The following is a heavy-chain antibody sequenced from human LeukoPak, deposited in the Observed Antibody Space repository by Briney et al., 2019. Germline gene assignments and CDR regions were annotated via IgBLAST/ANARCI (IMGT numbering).Heavy chain of an antibody. CDR2: ISGSGGST. D-gene: IGHD4-17*01. Sequence: PGGSLRLSCAASGFTFSSYAMSWVRQAPGKGLEWVSAISGSGGSTYYADPVKGRFTISRDNSKNTLYLQMNSLRAEDTAVYYCAKKDYGDYYFDYWGQGTLVTVSS. CDR1: GFTFSSYA. V-gene: IGHV3-23*01. CDR3: AKKDYGDYYFDY. J-gene: IGHJ4*02.